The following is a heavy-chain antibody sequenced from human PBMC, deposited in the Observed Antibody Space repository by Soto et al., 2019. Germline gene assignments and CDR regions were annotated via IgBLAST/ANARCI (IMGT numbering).Heavy chain of an antibody. J-gene: IGHJ6*02. D-gene: IGHD3-9*01. V-gene: IGHV4-39*01. Sequence: SSETLSLTCTVSGFSISSSSYYWGWIRQPPGKGLEWIGSIYYSGSTYYNPSLKSRVTISVDTSKNQFSLKLSSVTAADTAVYYCARRNYDILTGYYYYYGMDVWGQGTTVTVS. CDR2: IYYSGST. CDR3: ARRNYDILTGYYYYYGMDV. CDR1: GFSISSSSYY.